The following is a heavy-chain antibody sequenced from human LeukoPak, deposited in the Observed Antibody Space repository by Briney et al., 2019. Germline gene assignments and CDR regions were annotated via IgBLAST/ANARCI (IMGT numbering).Heavy chain of an antibody. J-gene: IGHJ4*02. CDR1: GGSISSYY. V-gene: IGHV4-34*01. CDR3: ASRPLGATKGRIDY. Sequence: SETLSLTCTVSGGSISSYYWSWIRQPPGKGLEWIGEINHSGSTNYNPSLKSRVTISVDTSKNQFSLKLSSVTAADTAVYYCASRPLGATKGRIDYWGQGTLVTVSS. D-gene: IGHD1-26*01. CDR2: INHSGST.